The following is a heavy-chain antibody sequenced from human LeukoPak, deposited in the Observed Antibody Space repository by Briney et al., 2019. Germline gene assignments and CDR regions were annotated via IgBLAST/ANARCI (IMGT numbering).Heavy chain of an antibody. J-gene: IGHJ4*02. V-gene: IGHV4-59*08. Sequence: PSETLSLTCTVSVVSISSSYWSWIRQPPGKELEWIGHINNSGSTSYNPSLKSRVTISVDTSKNQFSLRLTSGTAADTAVYHCARQGRDFDFWGEGTLVTVSS. CDR1: VVSISSSY. CDR3: ARQGRDFDF. CDR2: INNSGST.